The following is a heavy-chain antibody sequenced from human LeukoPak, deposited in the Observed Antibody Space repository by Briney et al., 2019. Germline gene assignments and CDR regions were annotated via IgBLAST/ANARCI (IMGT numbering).Heavy chain of an antibody. CDR1: GGTFSSYA. CDR2: IIPIFGTA. J-gene: IGHJ4*02. Sequence: GASVKVSCKASGGTFSSYAISWVRQALGQGLEWMGGIIPIFGTADYAQKFQGRVTITADESTSTAYMELSSLRSEDTAVYYCARVSVAATLWYFDYWGQGTLVTVSS. CDR3: ARVSVAATLWYFDY. D-gene: IGHD6-19*01. V-gene: IGHV1-69*13.